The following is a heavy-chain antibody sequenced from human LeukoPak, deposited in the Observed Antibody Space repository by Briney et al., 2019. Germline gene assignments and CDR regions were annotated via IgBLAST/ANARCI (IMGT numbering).Heavy chain of an antibody. J-gene: IGHJ4*02. D-gene: IGHD6-19*01. CDR2: IYYSGST. V-gene: IGHV4-59*01. CDR3: AKDSSSSGFSHPDYYFDY. CDR1: GGSISSYY. Sequence: SETLSLTCTVSGGSISSYYWSWIRQPPGKGLEWIGYIYYSGSTNYNPSLKSRVTISVDTSKNQFSLKLSSVTAADTAVYYCAKDSSSSGFSHPDYYFDYWGQGTLVTVSS.